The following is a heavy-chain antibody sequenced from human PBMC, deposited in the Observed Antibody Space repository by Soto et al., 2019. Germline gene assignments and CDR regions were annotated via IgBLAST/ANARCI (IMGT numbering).Heavy chain of an antibody. D-gene: IGHD5-18*01. J-gene: IGHJ5*02. V-gene: IGHV1-3*01. CDR1: GYTFTSYA. CDR3: AREFGQLWLLVNLSWFDP. CDR2: INAGNGNT. Sequence: QVKLVQSGAEVKKPGASVKVSCKASGYTFTSYAMHWVRQAPGQRLEWMGWINAGNGNTKYSQTFQGRVTITRDTTASTAYMELSSLRSEDTAVYYCAREFGQLWLLVNLSWFDPWGQGTLVTVSS.